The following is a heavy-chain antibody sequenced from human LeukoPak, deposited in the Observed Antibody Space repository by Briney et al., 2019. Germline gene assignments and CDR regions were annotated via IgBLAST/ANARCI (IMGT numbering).Heavy chain of an antibody. CDR2: ISSSSSYI. CDR3: AREPWEPIDPGAFDI. J-gene: IGHJ3*02. V-gene: IGHV3-21*01. CDR1: GFTFSSYS. D-gene: IGHD1-14*01. Sequence: GGSPRLSCAASGFTFSSYSMNWVRQAPGKGLEWVSSISSSSSYIYYADSVKGRFTISRDNAKNSLYLQMNSLRAEDTAVYYCAREPWEPIDPGAFDIWGQGTMVTVSS.